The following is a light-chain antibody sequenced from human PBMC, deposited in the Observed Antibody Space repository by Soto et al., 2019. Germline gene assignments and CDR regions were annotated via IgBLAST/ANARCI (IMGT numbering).Light chain of an antibody. CDR3: QQSDILPIT. CDR2: DAS. V-gene: IGKV1-33*01. CDR1: QDINIY. Sequence: EIRVSQSPSSLFANVGDRVTITCQATQDINIYLNWYQQKPGKAPNLLIYDASNLEIGVPSRFSGSGSGTHFTFTISSLQTEDIGTYYCQQSDILPITFARGTRPAIK. J-gene: IGKJ5*01.